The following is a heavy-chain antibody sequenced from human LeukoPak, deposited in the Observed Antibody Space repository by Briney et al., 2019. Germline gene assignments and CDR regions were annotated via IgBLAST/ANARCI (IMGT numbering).Heavy chain of an antibody. CDR1: GFTFSSYG. V-gene: IGHV3-30*18. Sequence: GGSLRLSCAASGFTFSSYGMHWVRQAPGKGLEWVAVISYDGSNKYYADSAKGRFTISRDNSKNTLYLQMNSLRAEDTAVYYCAKGYSSGWYPSPFDYWGQGTLVTVSS. CDR3: AKGYSSGWYPSPFDY. J-gene: IGHJ4*02. D-gene: IGHD6-19*01. CDR2: ISYDGSNK.